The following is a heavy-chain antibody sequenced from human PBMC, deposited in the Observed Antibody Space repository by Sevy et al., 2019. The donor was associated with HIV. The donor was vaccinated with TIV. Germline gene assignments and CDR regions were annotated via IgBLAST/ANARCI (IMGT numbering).Heavy chain of an antibody. Sequence: GGSLRLSCAASGFTFSSYAMHWVRQAPGKGLEWVAVISYDGSNKYYADSVKGRFTISRDNSKNTLYLQMNSLRAEDTAGYYCARDQGVVVVPAAIEYWGQGTLVTVSS. D-gene: IGHD2-2*02. CDR1: GFTFSSYA. J-gene: IGHJ4*02. V-gene: IGHV3-30*04. CDR2: ISYDGSNK. CDR3: ARDQGVVVVPAAIEY.